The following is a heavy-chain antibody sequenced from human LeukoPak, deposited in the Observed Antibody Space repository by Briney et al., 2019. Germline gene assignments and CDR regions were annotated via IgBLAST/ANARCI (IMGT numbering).Heavy chain of an antibody. CDR1: GFTFSSYA. V-gene: IGHV3-23*01. CDR3: AKERSGSYSAY. Sequence: PGGSLRLSCAASGFTFSSYAMSWVRQAPGKGLEWVSAISGSVGSTYYADSVTGRFTISKDNPKNTLYLQMTSRRAEETAVYYCAKERSGSYSAYWGQGTLVTVSS. D-gene: IGHD1-26*01. J-gene: IGHJ4*02. CDR2: ISGSVGST.